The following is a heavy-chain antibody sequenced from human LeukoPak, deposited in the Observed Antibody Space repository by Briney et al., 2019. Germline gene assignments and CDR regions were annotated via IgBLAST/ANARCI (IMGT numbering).Heavy chain of an antibody. CDR2: ISYDGSNK. V-gene: IGHV3-30*18. CDR3: AKDRRSSWTSDY. CDR1: GFTFSSYG. Sequence: GRSLRLSCAACGFTFSSYGMHWVRQAPGKGLEWVAVISYDGSNKYYADSVKGRFTISRDNSKNTLYLQMNSLRAEDTAVYYCAKDRRSSWTSDYWGQGTLVTVSS. J-gene: IGHJ4*02. D-gene: IGHD6-13*01.